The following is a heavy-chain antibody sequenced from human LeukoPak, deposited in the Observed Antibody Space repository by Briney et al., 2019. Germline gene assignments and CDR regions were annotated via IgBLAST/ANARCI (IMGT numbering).Heavy chain of an antibody. D-gene: IGHD2-2*01. CDR3: ARVALGYCSSTSCYAYSSSWYWYYYYYMDV. CDR2: IYYTGSS. CDR1: GGSISSSSYY. V-gene: IGHV4-39*07. J-gene: IGHJ6*03. Sequence: PSETLSLTCTVSGGSISSSSYYWGWIRQPPGKGLEWIGNIYYTGSSYYNPSLKSRVTISVDTSKNQFSLKLSSVTAADTAVYYCARVALGYCSSTSCYAYSSSWYWYYYYYMDVWGKGTTVTVSS.